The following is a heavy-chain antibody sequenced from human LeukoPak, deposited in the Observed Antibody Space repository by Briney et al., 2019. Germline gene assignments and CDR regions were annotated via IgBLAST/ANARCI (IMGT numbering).Heavy chain of an antibody. J-gene: IGHJ4*02. CDR2: IYSGGST. CDR1: GFTVSSNY. CDR3: ARERARTYFDY. Sequence: GGSLRLSCAASGFTVSSNYMSWVRQAPGKGLEWVSVIYSGGSTYYADSVKGRFTIFRDNSKNTLYLQMNSLRAEDTAVYYCARERARTYFDYWGQGTLVTVSS. V-gene: IGHV3-66*01.